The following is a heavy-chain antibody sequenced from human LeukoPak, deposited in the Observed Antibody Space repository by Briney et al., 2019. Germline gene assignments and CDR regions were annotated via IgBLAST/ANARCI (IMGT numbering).Heavy chain of an antibody. V-gene: IGHV3-21*01. CDR1: GFTFSTYS. Sequence: PGGSLRLSCAASGFTFSTYSMNWVRQAPGKGLEWVSCISSSSNYIYYADSVKGRFTISRDNAKNSLYLQMNSLRAEDTAVYYCARDLYGSGIVIDYWGQGTLVPVSS. J-gene: IGHJ4*02. D-gene: IGHD3-10*01. CDR3: ARDLYGSGIVIDY. CDR2: ISSSSNYI.